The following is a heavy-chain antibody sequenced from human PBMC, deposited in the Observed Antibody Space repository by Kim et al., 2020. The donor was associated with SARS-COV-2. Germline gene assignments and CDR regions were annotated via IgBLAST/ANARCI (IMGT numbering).Heavy chain of an antibody. Sequence: SETLSLTCNVSGYSISSGYYWGWIRQPPGKGLEWIGSIYHSGSTYYNPSLKSRVAISVDTSKNQFSLKLSSVTAADTAVYYCARAYCSGGTCYAHYFD. J-gene: IGHJ4*01. D-gene: IGHD2-15*01. CDR3: ARAYCSGGTCYAHYFD. CDR2: IYHSGST. CDR1: GYSISSGYY. V-gene: IGHV4-38-2*02.